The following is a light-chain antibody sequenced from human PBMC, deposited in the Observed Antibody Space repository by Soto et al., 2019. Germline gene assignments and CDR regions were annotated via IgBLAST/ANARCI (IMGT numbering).Light chain of an antibody. CDR1: QSVSSN. CDR3: QQYNNWPPIT. V-gene: IGKV3-15*01. Sequence: EVVLTHSPGTLSLSPCERATLSVRASQSVSSNLAWYQQKPGQAPRLLIYGASTRATGIPARFSGSGSGTEFTLTISSLQSEDFAVYYCQQYNNWPPITFGQGTRLEIK. J-gene: IGKJ5*01. CDR2: GAS.